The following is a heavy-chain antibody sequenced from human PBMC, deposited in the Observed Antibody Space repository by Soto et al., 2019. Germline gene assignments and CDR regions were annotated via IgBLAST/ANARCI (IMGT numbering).Heavy chain of an antibody. J-gene: IGHJ6*02. D-gene: IGHD5-12*01. CDR1: GGTFSSYA. V-gene: IGHV1-69*13. CDR2: IIPIFGTA. CDR3: ARSLGSGYDYYYYYGMDV. Sequence: EASVKVSCKASGGTFSSYAISWVRQAPGQGLEWMGGIIPIFGTANYAQKFQGRVTITADESTSTAYMELSSLRSEDTAVYYCARSLGSGYDYYYYYGMDVWGQGTTVTVSS.